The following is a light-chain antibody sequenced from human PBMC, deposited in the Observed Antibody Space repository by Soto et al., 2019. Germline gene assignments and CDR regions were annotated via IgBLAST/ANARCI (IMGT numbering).Light chain of an antibody. CDR1: QSIRAY. CDR3: QQTFSVTPLT. V-gene: IGKV1-39*01. J-gene: IGKJ4*01. CDR2: GAT. Sequence: DIQMTQSPSSLSASVGGTVTISCRASQSIRAYLNWYQHKPGKAPKLLIYGATSLHSGVPSRFSGSGSGTDFSLTISSLQPEDFATYYCQQTFSVTPLTFGGGTKVDIK.